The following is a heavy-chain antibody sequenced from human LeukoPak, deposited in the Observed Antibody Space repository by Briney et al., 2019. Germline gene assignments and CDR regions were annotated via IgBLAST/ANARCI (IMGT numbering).Heavy chain of an antibody. V-gene: IGHV3-74*01. D-gene: IGHD2-15*01. Sequence: GGSLRLSCAVSGFTFSSYWMHWVRQAPGKGLVWVSRIDSDGSSTIYADSVKGRFTISRDNAKNTLNLQMNSLRAEDTALYYCARSGAPTPDYWGQGTLVIVSS. J-gene: IGHJ4*02. CDR2: IDSDGSST. CDR1: GFTFSSYW. CDR3: ARSGAPTPDY.